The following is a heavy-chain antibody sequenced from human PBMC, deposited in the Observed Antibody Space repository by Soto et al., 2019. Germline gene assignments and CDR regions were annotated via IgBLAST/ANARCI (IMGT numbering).Heavy chain of an antibody. V-gene: IGHV3-30*15. D-gene: IGHD2-15*01. CDR3: ATDGVQYVVSGLYYFHY. CDR2: ISYNGKNK. Sequence: QVQLVESGGGVVQPGTSLRLSCAASGFSLNSYAMHWVRQVPGKGLEWVAFISYNGKNKYYGDSVKGRFTISRDDSTNTLYLQVSRLRSEDTDVYYCATDGVQYVVSGLYYFHYWGQGTLVTVSS. CDR1: GFSLNSYA. J-gene: IGHJ4*02.